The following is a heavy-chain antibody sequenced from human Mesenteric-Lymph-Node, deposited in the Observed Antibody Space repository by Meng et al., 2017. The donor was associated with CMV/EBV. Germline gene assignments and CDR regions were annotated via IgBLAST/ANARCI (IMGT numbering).Heavy chain of an antibody. D-gene: IGHD3-9*01. CDR2: ISGSSSYI. J-gene: IGHJ4*02. Sequence: GGSLRLSCAASGFTFSSYAMNWVRQAPGKGLEWVSSISGSSSYIYYADSVKGRFTISRDNAKNSLYLQMNSLRAENTAEYYCARVRLRYFDWLLDNYFDYWGQGTLVTVSS. V-gene: IGHV3-21*03. CDR1: GFTFSSYA. CDR3: ARVRLRYFDWLLDNYFDY.